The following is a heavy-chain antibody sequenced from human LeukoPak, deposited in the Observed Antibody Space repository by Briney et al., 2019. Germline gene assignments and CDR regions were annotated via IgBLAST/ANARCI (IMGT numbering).Heavy chain of an antibody. CDR3: ARDSPLLTV. D-gene: IGHD3-9*01. Sequence: GGSLRLSCAASGFTFSSYAMSWVRQAPGKGLEWVSAIGDDVVSTYYAESVKGRFTISRDNSKNTLYLQMNSLRAEDTATYYCARDSPLLTVWGQGALVTVSS. V-gene: IGHV3-23*01. J-gene: IGHJ4*02. CDR1: GFTFSSYA. CDR2: IGDDVVST.